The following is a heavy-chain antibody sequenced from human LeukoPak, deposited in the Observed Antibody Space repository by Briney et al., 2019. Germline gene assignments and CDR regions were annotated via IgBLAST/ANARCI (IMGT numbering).Heavy chain of an antibody. D-gene: IGHD2-2*01. CDR2: IWYDGSNK. V-gene: IGHV3-33*01. Sequence: GGSLRLSCAASGFTFSSAGMHWVRQAPGKGLEWVAVIWYDGSNKYYADSVKGRFTISRDNSKNTLYLQMNSLRAEDTAVYYCARGVGIVPAASDWFDPWGQGTLVTVSS. CDR1: GFTFSSAG. J-gene: IGHJ5*02. CDR3: ARGVGIVPAASDWFDP.